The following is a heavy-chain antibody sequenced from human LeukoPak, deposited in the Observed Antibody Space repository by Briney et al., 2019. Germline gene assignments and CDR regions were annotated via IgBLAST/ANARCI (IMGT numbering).Heavy chain of an antibody. D-gene: IGHD2-2*01. Sequence: SQTLSLTCAISGDSVSSNSAAWNWIRQSPSRGLEWLGRTYYRSKWYNDYAVSVKSRITINPDTSKNQFSLQLNSVTPEDTAVHYCARVRYCSSTSCYSDYYYYMDVWGKGTTVTVSS. J-gene: IGHJ6*03. CDR3: ARVRYCSSTSCYSDYYYYMDV. V-gene: IGHV6-1*01. CDR2: TYYRSKWYN. CDR1: GDSVSSNSAA.